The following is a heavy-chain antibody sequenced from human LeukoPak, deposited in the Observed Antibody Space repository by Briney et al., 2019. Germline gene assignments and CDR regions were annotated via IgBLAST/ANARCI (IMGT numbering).Heavy chain of an antibody. Sequence: SETLSLTCTVSGGSISSYYWSWIRQPPGKGLEWIGYIYYSGSTNYSPSLRSRVTMSVHTSENQFSLRLNSVTAVDTAVYYCARRWGNIVGVTYEYWGQGTLVTVSS. CDR2: IYYSGST. CDR3: ARRWGNIVGVTYEY. V-gene: IGHV4-59*08. D-gene: IGHD3-16*01. CDR1: GGSISSYY. J-gene: IGHJ4*02.